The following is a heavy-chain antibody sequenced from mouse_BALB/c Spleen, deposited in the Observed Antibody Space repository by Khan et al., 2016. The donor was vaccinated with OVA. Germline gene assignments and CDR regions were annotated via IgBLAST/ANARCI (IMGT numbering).Heavy chain of an antibody. V-gene: IGHV2-9*02. CDR2: IWAGGST. D-gene: IGHD1-3*01. Sequence: QVQLKESGPGLVAPSQSLSITCTVSGFSLTSYGVHWVRQPPGKGLEWLGVIWAGGSTNYNSALMSRLSIIKDNSKNQVFLTMNSLQSDDTVMYYWASVEDIWGQGTTLTVSS. CDR1: GFSLTSYG. J-gene: IGHJ2*01. CDR3: ASVEDI.